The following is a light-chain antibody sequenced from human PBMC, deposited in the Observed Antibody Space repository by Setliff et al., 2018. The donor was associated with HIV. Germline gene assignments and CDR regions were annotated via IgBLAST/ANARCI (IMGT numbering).Light chain of an antibody. J-gene: IGLJ3*02. CDR3: SSYTSSSTLV. CDR1: SSDVGSYNR. Sequence: QSVLTQPPSVSGSPGQSVTISCTGTSSDVGSYNRVSWYQQPPGTAPKLMIYEVSNWPSGVPDRFSGSKSGNTASLTISGLQAEDEADYYCSSYTSSSTLVFGGGTQLTV. CDR2: EVS. V-gene: IGLV2-18*02.